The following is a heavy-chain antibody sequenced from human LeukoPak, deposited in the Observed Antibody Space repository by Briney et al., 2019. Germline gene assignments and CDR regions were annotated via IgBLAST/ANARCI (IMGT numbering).Heavy chain of an antibody. CDR2: IYHSGST. D-gene: IGHD1-26*01. Sequence: SETLSLTCTVSGYSISSGYYWGWIRQPPGKGLEWIGSIYHSGSTYYNPSLKSRVTISVDTSKNQFSLKLSSVTAADTAVYYCARMPLRKVGANPTFDYWGQGTLVTVSS. J-gene: IGHJ4*02. CDR3: ARMPLRKVGANPTFDY. V-gene: IGHV4-38-2*02. CDR1: GYSISSGYY.